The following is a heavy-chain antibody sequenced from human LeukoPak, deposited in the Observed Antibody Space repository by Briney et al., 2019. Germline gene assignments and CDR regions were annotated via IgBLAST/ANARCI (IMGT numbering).Heavy chain of an antibody. Sequence: GGSLRLSCAASGFTFSSSPMNWVRQSPERGLEWVSAISGTGGSTSYADSLKGRLTISRDNSKNTLYLQMSSLTAEDTAVYYCAKECGRDYDDRAFDLWGQGTMVTVSS. J-gene: IGHJ3*01. CDR2: ISGTGGST. V-gene: IGHV3-23*01. CDR3: AKECGRDYDDRAFDL. D-gene: IGHD3-22*01. CDR1: GFTFSSSP.